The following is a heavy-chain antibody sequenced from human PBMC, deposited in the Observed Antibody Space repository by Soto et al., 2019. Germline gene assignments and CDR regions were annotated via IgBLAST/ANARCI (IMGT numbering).Heavy chain of an antibody. Sequence: ASVKVSCKASGYTFTGYYMHWVRQAPGQGLEWMGWINPNSGGTNYAQKFQGWVTMTRDTSISTAYMELSRLRSDDTAVYYCAGGIEYSSSPGYYYYGMDVWGQGTTVTVSS. CDR3: AGGIEYSSSPGYYYYGMDV. J-gene: IGHJ6*02. CDR1: GYTFTGYY. D-gene: IGHD6-6*01. V-gene: IGHV1-2*04. CDR2: INPNSGGT.